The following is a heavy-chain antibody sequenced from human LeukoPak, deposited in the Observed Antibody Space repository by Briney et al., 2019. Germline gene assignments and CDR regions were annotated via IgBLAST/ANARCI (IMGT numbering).Heavy chain of an antibody. Sequence: GGSLRLSCAASGFTFSSYSVSWVRQAPGKGLEWVSAISGSGGSTYYADSVKGRFTISRDNSKNTLYLQMNSLRAEDTAVYYCAKYNYGFGLDYWGQGTLVTVSS. D-gene: IGHD4-17*01. CDR1: GFTFSSYS. CDR3: AKYNYGFGLDY. CDR2: ISGSGGST. V-gene: IGHV3-23*01. J-gene: IGHJ4*02.